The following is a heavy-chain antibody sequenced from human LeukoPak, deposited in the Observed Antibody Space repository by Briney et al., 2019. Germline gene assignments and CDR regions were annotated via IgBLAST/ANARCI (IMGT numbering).Heavy chain of an antibody. V-gene: IGHV3-48*01. D-gene: IGHD2-8*01. J-gene: IGHJ4*02. CDR3: ARDQWLDY. CDR2: IGTSGNII. CDR1: GFTFSGYF. Sequence: GGSLRLSCAASGFTFSGYFMNWVRQAPGKGLEWVAFIGTSGNIIYYADSVKGRFTVSRDNDKNSLYLQMNSLRAEDTAVYYCARDQWLDYWGQGTLVTVSS.